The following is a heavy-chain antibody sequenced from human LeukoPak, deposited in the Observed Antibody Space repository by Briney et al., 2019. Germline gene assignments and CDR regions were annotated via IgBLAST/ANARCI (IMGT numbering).Heavy chain of an antibody. J-gene: IGHJ1*01. CDR3: ASRTNSGPPF. V-gene: IGHV3-74*01. D-gene: IGHD3-10*01. CDR2: IAIDGSTA. Sequence: GGSLRLSCAASGFTFSSYWMHWVRQAPGKGLVWVSRIAIDGSTAFYADSVKGRFTISRDNSKNTMSLQMNSLRREDTAVYYCASRTNSGPPFWGQGTWSPSPQ. CDR1: GFTFSSYW.